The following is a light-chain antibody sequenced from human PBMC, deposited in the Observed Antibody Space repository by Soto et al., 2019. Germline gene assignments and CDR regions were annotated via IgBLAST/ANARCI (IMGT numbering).Light chain of an antibody. J-gene: IGKJ1*01. V-gene: IGKV1-5*03. CDR1: QSIDIW. CDR2: KTF. Sequence: DIQMTQSPSTLSASVGDRVTITCRASQSIDIWLAWYQQKPGKAPKLLIYKTFSLESGVPSRFSGSRSGTEFTLTISSLQPDDFATYYCQNYKSPPWTFGQGTKVEIK. CDR3: QNYKSPPWT.